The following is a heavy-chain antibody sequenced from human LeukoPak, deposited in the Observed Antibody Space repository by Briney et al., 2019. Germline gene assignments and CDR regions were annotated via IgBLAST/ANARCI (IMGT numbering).Heavy chain of an antibody. CDR2: INHSGST. CDR3: ARGQGSSSWPSYYYYGMDV. CDR1: GGSFSGYY. D-gene: IGHD6-13*01. J-gene: IGHJ6*02. V-gene: IGHV4-34*01. Sequence: SETLSLTCAVYGGSFSGYYWSWIRQPPGKGLEWIGEINHSGSTNYNPSLKSRVTISVDTSKNQFSLKLSSVTAADTAVYYCARGQGSSSWPSYYYYGMDVWGQGTTVTVSS.